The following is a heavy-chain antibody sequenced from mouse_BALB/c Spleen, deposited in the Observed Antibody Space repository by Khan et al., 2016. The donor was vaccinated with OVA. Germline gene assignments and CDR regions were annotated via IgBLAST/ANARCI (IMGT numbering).Heavy chain of an antibody. J-gene: IGHJ3*01. V-gene: IGHV1-77*01. Sequence: QVQLQQSGAELARPGASVKLSCKASGYTFTDYYINWVKQRTGQGLEWIGEIYPGSGYTYYNEKFKDKATLTADKSSTTAYMQLSSLTSEDSAVYFCSRRNYFGYTFAYWGQVTLVTVSA. CDR2: IYPGSGYT. CDR1: GYTFTDYY. D-gene: IGHD1-2*01. CDR3: SRRNYFGYTFAY.